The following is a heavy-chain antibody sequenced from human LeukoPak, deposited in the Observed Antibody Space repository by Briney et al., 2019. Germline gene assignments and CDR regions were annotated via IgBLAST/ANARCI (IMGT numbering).Heavy chain of an antibody. V-gene: IGHV4-4*07. Sequence: SETLSLTCTVSGGSISSYYWSWIRQPAGKGLEWIGRIYTSGSTSYNPSLKSRVTMSVDTSKNQFSLKLSSVTAADTAVYYCARDGDFGGYFDYWGQGTLVTVSS. CDR2: IYTSGST. CDR3: ARDGDFGGYFDY. J-gene: IGHJ4*02. CDR1: GGSISSYY. D-gene: IGHD4-23*01.